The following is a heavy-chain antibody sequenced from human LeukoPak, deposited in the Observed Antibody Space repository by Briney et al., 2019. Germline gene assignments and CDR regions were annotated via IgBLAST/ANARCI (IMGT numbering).Heavy chain of an antibody. J-gene: IGHJ4*02. CDR1: GFTVTSNY. D-gene: IGHD5-12*01. V-gene: IGHV3-53*01. CDR3: ATDGYHYFDY. CDR2: IYNDGSRT. Sequence: QLGGSLRLSCAASGFTVTSNYMSWVRQAPGKGLEWVSLIYNDGSRTYYADSVRGRFTISRDTSEGTVYLQMDSLRPEDTAVYYCATDGYHYFDYWGQGTLVTVSS.